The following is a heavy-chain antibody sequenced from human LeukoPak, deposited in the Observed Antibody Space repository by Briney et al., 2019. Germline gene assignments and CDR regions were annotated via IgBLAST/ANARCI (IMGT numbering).Heavy chain of an antibody. V-gene: IGHV1-2*02. Sequence: ASVKVSCKASGYTFTGYYMHWVRQAPGQGLEWMGWINPNSGGTNYAQKFQSRITMTRDTSISTAYMELSRLRSDDTAVYYCATPERGYSGYDFGSWGQGTLVTVSS. J-gene: IGHJ4*02. CDR2: INPNSGGT. D-gene: IGHD5-12*01. CDR3: ATPERGYSGYDFGS. CDR1: GYTFTGYY.